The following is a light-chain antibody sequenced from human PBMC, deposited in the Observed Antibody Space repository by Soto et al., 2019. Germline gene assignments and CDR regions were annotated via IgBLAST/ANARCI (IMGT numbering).Light chain of an antibody. CDR3: QQYNNWPPIT. V-gene: IGKV3-15*01. CDR1: QGVSDH. CDR2: GAS. Sequence: EIVLTQSPATLSLSPGERATLSCRASQGVSDHLVWYQQKPGQAPRLLIYGASTRATGIPARFSGSGSGTEFTLTISSLQSEDFAVYYCQQYNNWPPITFGQGTRLEIK. J-gene: IGKJ5*01.